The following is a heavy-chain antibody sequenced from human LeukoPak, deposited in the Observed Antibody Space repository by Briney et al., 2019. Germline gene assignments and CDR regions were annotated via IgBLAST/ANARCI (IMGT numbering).Heavy chain of an antibody. V-gene: IGHV4-61*02. CDR3: AREMKQQLARGYFDY. CDR2: IYTSGST. CDR1: GASISSGSYY. J-gene: IGHJ4*02. Sequence: SQTLSLTCTVSGASISSGSYYWSWLRQPAGKGLEWIGRIYTSGSTNYNPSLKSRVTISVDTSKNQFYLKLSSVTAADTAVYYCAREMKQQLARGYFDYWGQGTLVTVSS. D-gene: IGHD6-13*01.